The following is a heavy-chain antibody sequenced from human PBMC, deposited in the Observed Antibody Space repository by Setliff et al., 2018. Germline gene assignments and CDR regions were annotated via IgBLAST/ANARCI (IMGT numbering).Heavy chain of an antibody. CDR2: IYTSGST. CDR1: GGSISGGFYY. Sequence: SETLSLTCTVSGGSISGGFYYWSWIRQPAGKGLEWIGQIYTSGSTNYNPSLKSRVTMSVDTSKNQFSLKLSSVTAADTAVYYCARCLGFGSGWFDPWGQGTLVTVSS. J-gene: IGHJ5*02. V-gene: IGHV4-61*09. CDR3: ARCLGFGSGWFDP. D-gene: IGHD2-15*01.